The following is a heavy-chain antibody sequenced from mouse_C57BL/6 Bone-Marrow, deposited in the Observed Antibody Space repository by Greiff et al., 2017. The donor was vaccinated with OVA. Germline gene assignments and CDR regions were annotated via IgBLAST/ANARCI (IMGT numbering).Heavy chain of an antibody. CDR1: GFTFSSYT. D-gene: IGHD2-12*01. J-gene: IGHJ4*01. Sequence: EVKLVESGGGLVKPGGSLKLSCAASGFTFSSYTMSWVRQTPEKRLEWVATISGGGGNTYYPDSVKGRFTISRDNAKNTLYLQMSSLRSEDTALYYCARHRGRRGGSYAMDYWGQGTSVTVSS. CDR2: ISGGGGNT. V-gene: IGHV5-9*01. CDR3: ARHRGRRGGSYAMDY.